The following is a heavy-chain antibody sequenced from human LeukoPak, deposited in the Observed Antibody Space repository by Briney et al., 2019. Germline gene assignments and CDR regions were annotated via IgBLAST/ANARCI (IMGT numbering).Heavy chain of an antibody. Sequence: GGSLRLSCAASGFTFSSYSMNWVRQAPGKGLEWVSSISSSSSYIYYADSVKGRFTISRDNAKNSLYLQMNSLRAEDTAVYYCARDMVVGAALYWGQGTLVTVSS. CDR1: GFTFSSYS. CDR3: ARDMVVGAALY. V-gene: IGHV3-21*01. D-gene: IGHD1-26*01. CDR2: ISSSSSYI. J-gene: IGHJ4*02.